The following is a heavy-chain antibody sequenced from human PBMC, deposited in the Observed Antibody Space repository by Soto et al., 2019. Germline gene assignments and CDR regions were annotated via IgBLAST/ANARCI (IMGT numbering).Heavy chain of an antibody. CDR3: ANHAVVPAAIGWFDP. D-gene: IGHD2-2*01. Sequence: SVKVSCKASGGTFSSYAISWVRQVPGQGLEWMGGIIPIFGTANYAQKFQGRVTITADKSTSTAYMELSSLRSEDTAVYYCANHAVVPAAIGWFDPWGQGTLVTVSS. V-gene: IGHV1-69*06. J-gene: IGHJ5*02. CDR2: IIPIFGTA. CDR1: GGTFSSYA.